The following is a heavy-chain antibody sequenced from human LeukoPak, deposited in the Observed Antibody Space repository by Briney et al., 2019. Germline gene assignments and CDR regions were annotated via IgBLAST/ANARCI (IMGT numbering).Heavy chain of an antibody. CDR1: GYTFTSYG. D-gene: IGHD6-19*01. CDR2: ISAYNGNT. CDR3: ARDSAYSSGWYPQAYYYYYYNDV. Sequence: ASVKVSCKASGYTFTSYGISGVRQAPGQGLEWMGWISAYNGNTNYAQKLQGRVTMTTDTSTSTAYMELRSLRSDDTAVYYCARDSAYSSGWYPQAYYYYYYNDVWGKGTTVTVSS. J-gene: IGHJ6*03. V-gene: IGHV1-18*01.